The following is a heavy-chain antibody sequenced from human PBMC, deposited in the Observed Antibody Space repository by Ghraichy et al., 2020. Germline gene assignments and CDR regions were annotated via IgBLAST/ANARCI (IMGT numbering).Heavy chain of an antibody. J-gene: IGHJ5*02. D-gene: IGHD4-11*01. CDR2: IDSDGSAT. Sequence: GGSLRLSCAASGFTFSSYWMHWVRQAPGKGLVWVSHIDSDGSATTYADSVKGRFTISRDNAKNTLYLQMNSLRAEDTAVYYCARSKPGFDPWGQETLVTVSS. V-gene: IGHV3-74*01. CDR1: GFTFSSYW. CDR3: ARSKPGFDP.